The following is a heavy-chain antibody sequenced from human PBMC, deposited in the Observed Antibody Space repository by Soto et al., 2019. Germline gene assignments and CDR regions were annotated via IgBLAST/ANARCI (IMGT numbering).Heavy chain of an antibody. CDR3: ARVGIAVPGRDY. Sequence: GSLRLSCAASGFTFSSYWMHWVRQAPGKGLVWVSRINSDGSSTSYADSVKGRFTISRDNAKNTLYLQMNSLRAEDTAVYYCARVGIAVPGRDYWGQGTLVTISS. D-gene: IGHD6-19*01. J-gene: IGHJ4*02. CDR1: GFTFSSYW. V-gene: IGHV3-74*01. CDR2: INSDGSST.